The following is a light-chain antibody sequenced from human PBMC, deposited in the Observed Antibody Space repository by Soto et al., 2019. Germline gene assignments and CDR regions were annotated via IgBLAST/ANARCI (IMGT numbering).Light chain of an antibody. CDR2: GAS. J-gene: IGKJ4*01. Sequence: ETVLTQSPGTLSLSPGERATLSCRASQSVTRSYVAWYQQKPGQAPRLLMYGASSRATGIPDRFSGSGSGTDFTLTISGLEPEDFAVYYCQQYGSSPLTFGGGTKWIS. CDR1: QSVTRSY. CDR3: QQYGSSPLT. V-gene: IGKV3-20*01.